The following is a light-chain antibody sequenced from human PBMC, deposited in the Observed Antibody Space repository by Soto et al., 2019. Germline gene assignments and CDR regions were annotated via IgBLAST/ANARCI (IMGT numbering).Light chain of an antibody. CDR2: RSD. Sequence: QSVLTQPPSASGTPGQRVTISCSGRSSNIGSSTVHWFQQLPGTAPKLLIHRSDQRPSGVPDRFSGSKSGTSVSLAISGLQSEDEADYYCAAWDEALNGHVFGTGTKVTVL. CDR3: AAWDEALNGHV. V-gene: IGLV1-44*01. J-gene: IGLJ1*01. CDR1: SSNIGSST.